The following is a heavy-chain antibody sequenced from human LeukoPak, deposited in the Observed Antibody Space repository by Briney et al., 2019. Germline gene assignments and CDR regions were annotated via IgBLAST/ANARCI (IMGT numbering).Heavy chain of an antibody. CDR2: IHYSGST. J-gene: IGHJ6*03. Sequence: SETLSLTCTVSGGSISSYYWSWIRQPPGKGLEWIGCIHYSGSTHYNPSLKSRVTISVGTSKNQVSLKLRSVTAADTAVYYCARTTEGYAGGPGYSYYYYMDVWGKGTTVTISS. CDR3: ARTTEGYAGGPGYSYYYYMDV. D-gene: IGHD5-12*01. V-gene: IGHV4-59*01. CDR1: GGSISSYY.